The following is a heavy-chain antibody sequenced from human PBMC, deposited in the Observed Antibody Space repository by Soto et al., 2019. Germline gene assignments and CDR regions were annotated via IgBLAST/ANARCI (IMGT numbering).Heavy chain of an antibody. Sequence: SQTLSLTCVISGDSVSSNTAAWNWIRSSPSRGLEWLGRTYYRSNWRHDYAVSVKSRITVNPDTSKNHFSLQLNSVTPDDTAVYYCERGVAGSGFDLWGQGAMVTV. CDR3: ERGVAGSGFDL. J-gene: IGHJ4*02. V-gene: IGHV6-1*01. CDR1: GDSVSSNTAA. D-gene: IGHD6-19*01. CDR2: TYYRSNWRH.